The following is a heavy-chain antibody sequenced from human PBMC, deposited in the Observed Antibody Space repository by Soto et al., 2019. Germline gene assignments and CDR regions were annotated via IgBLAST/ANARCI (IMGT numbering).Heavy chain of an antibody. D-gene: IGHD3-10*01. CDR1: GFTFSSYA. J-gene: IGHJ4*02. Sequence: QVQLVESGGGVVQPGRSLRLSCAASGFTFSSYAMHWVRQAPGKGLEWVAVISYDGSNKYYADSVKGRFTISRDNSKNTLYLQMISLRAEDTAVYYCARGSGGEVGRFDYWGQGTLVTVSS. CDR2: ISYDGSNK. CDR3: ARGSGGEVGRFDY. V-gene: IGHV3-30-3*01.